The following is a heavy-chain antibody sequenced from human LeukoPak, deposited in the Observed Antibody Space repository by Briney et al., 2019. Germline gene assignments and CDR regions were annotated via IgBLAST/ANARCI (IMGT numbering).Heavy chain of an antibody. CDR1: GGSISSSSYY. CDR2: IYYSGST. V-gene: IGHV4-39*01. D-gene: IGHD4-17*01. CDR3: ASGGEDYGDYYFDY. J-gene: IGHJ4*02. Sequence: SETLSLTCTVSGGSISSSSYYWGWIRQPPGKGLEWIGSIYYSGSTYYNPSLKSRVTISVDTSKNQFSLKLSSVTAADTAVYYCASGGEDYGDYYFDYWGQGTLVTVSS.